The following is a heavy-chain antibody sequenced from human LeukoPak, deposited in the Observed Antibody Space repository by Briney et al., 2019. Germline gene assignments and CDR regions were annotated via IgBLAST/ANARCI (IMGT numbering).Heavy chain of an antibody. CDR3: ARDHVFITFGGVIVGYYFDY. V-gene: IGHV1-18*01. Sequence: GASVKVSCKASGYTFTSYGISWVRQAPGQGLEWMGWISAYNGNTNYAQKLQGRVTMTTDTSTSTACMELRSLRSDDTAVYYCARDHVFITFGGVIVGYYFDYWGQGTLVTVSP. CDR2: ISAYNGNT. CDR1: GYTFTSYG. J-gene: IGHJ4*02. D-gene: IGHD3-16*02.